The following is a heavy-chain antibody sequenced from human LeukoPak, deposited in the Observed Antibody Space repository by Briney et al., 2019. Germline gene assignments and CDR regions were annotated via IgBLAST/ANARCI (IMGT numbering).Heavy chain of an antibody. Sequence: GASVKVSCKASGGTFSSYAISWVRQAPGQGLEWMGRIIPILGIANYAQKFQGRVTITADKSTSTAYMELSSLRSEDTAVHYCAGPKVTHEKGYYGMDVWGQGTTVTVSS. CDR1: GGTFSSYA. J-gene: IGHJ6*02. CDR3: AGPKVTHEKGYYGMDV. V-gene: IGHV1-69*04. CDR2: IIPILGIA.